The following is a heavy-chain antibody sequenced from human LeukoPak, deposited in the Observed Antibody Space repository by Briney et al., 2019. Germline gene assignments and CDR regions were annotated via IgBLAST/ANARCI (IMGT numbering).Heavy chain of an antibody. D-gene: IGHD5-24*01. J-gene: IGHJ6*02. CDR1: GFTFSSYS. CDR3: ASQRGEYGMDV. Sequence: GGSLRLSCAASGFTFSSYSMNWVRQAPGKGLEWVSSISSSSSYIYYADSVKGRFTISRDNAKNSLYLQMNSLRAEDTAVYYCASQRGEYGMDVWGQGTLVTVSS. CDR2: ISSSSSYI. V-gene: IGHV3-21*01.